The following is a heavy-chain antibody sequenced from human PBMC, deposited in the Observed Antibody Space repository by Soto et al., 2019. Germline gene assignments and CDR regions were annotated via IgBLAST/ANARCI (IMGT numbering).Heavy chain of an antibody. D-gene: IGHD6-6*01. J-gene: IGHJ5*02. V-gene: IGHV4-30-2*06. CDR1: VGTITSGRSS. Sequence: QLQLQESGSGLVKPSQTLSLTCSVSVGTITSGRSSWNWIRQSPGKGLEWIAYIYHSGSTYYNPSLKSRVTISVDRSENQFSLKLTSVTAADTAVYYCVRESVASGPNYFDTWGPGTLVTVSS. CDR2: IYHSGST. CDR3: VRESVASGPNYFDT.